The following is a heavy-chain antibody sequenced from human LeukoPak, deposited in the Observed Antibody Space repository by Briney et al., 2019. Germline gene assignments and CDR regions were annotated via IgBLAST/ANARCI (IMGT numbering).Heavy chain of an antibody. V-gene: IGHV3-30*18. CDR3: AKDHTHGGYDLFYYYYYGMDV. CDR2: ISYDGSNK. Sequence: GGSLRLSCAASGFTFSSYGMHWVRQAPGKGLEWVAVISYDGSNKYYADSVKGRFTISRDNSKNTLYLQMNSLRAEDTAVYYCAKDHTHGGYDLFYYYYYGMDVWGQGTTVTVSS. CDR1: GFTFSSYG. J-gene: IGHJ6*02. D-gene: IGHD5-12*01.